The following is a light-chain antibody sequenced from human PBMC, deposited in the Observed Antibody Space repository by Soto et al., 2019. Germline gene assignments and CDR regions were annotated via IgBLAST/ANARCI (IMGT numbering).Light chain of an antibody. CDR1: QSVTKNN. J-gene: IGKJ5*01. Sequence: GVTKSPGTLSLSKVEGATLSCRASQSVTKNNLTWYQQKPGQAPRLLVYGASIRATGIPDRFSGSGSETDFTLTISRLEPEDFALYYCQQYGSSAPITFSQGTRLEIK. CDR3: QQYGSSAPIT. V-gene: IGKV3-20*01. CDR2: GAS.